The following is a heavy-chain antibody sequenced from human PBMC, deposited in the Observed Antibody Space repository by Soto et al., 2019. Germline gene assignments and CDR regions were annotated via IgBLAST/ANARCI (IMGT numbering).Heavy chain of an antibody. J-gene: IGHJ3*02. D-gene: IGHD3-10*01. V-gene: IGHV5-51*01. CDR3: ARFPPMVRGVFDI. CDR1: GNSFTSYW. Sequence: XDSLKVSWKCSGNSFTSYWSGLVRQMPGKGLEWMGIIYPGDSDTRYSPSFQGQVTISADKSISTAYLQWSSLKASDTAMYYCARFPPMVRGVFDIWGQRTMVTVSS. CDR2: IYPGDSDT.